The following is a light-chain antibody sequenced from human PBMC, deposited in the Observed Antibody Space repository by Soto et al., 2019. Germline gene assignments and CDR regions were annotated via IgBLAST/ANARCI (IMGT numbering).Light chain of an antibody. Sequence: QSDLTQPASVSGSPGQSITISCTGTSSDVGGYNFVSWYQQHPGKVPKLMIFDVSNRPSGVSNRFSGAKSGNTASLTISGLQADDEADYYCSSYTSSSTQVFGGGTKLTVL. CDR1: SSDVGGYNF. CDR3: SSYTSSSTQV. V-gene: IGLV2-14*03. CDR2: DVS. J-gene: IGLJ2*01.